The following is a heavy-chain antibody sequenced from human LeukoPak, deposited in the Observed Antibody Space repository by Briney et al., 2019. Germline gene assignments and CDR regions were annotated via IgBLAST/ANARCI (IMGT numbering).Heavy chain of an antibody. CDR2: ISSSSTNT. D-gene: IGHD5-24*01. Sequence: GGSLRLSCAASGFTFSNSTMNWVRQAPGKGLEWVSSISSSSTNTHYADSVKGRFTISRDNAKNSLYMQMNSLRAEDTAVYFCVRGDGRDYWGQGTLVTVSS. CDR1: GFTFSNST. CDR3: VRGDGRDY. V-gene: IGHV3-21*01. J-gene: IGHJ4*02.